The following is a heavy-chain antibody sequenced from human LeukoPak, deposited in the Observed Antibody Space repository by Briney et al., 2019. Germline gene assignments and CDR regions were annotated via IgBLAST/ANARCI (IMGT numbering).Heavy chain of an antibody. CDR1: GFTFSSYW. D-gene: IGHD5-24*01. V-gene: IGHV3-74*01. J-gene: IGHJ4*02. Sequence: GGSLRLSCAASGFTFSSYWMHWDRLAPGKGLVWVSRINSDGSSTGYADSVKGRFTISRDNAKNTLYLQMNSLRVEDAAVYYCARGRSPLASDGYSFYFWGQGTLVTVSS. CDR3: ARGRSPLASDGYSFYF. CDR2: INSDGSST.